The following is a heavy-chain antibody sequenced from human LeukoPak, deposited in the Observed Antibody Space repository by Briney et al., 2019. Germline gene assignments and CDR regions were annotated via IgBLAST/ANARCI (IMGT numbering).Heavy chain of an antibody. D-gene: IGHD6-6*01. Sequence: GGSLRLSCAASGSTFDDYTMHWVRQAPGKGLEWVSLISWDGGSTYYADSVKGRFTISRDNSKNSLYLQMNSLRTEDTALYYCAIEYSSLNYFDYWGQGTLVTVSS. CDR3: AIEYSSLNYFDY. CDR1: GSTFDDYT. CDR2: ISWDGGST. J-gene: IGHJ4*02. V-gene: IGHV3-43*01.